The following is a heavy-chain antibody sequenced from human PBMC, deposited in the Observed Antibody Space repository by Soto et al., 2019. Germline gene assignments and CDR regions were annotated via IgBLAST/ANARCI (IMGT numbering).Heavy chain of an antibody. V-gene: IGHV1-46*01. CDR3: ARPPRGERSTFGGGAMDV. Sequence: QVQLVQSGAEVKKPGASVKVSCKASGYTFTSYYMHWVRQAPGQGLEWMGIINPSGGSTSYAQKFQGRVTMTRDTSTSTVYMELSSLRSEDTAVYYCARPPRGERSTFGGGAMDVWGQGTTVTVSS. J-gene: IGHJ6*01. CDR2: INPSGGST. D-gene: IGHD3-16*01. CDR1: GYTFTSYY.